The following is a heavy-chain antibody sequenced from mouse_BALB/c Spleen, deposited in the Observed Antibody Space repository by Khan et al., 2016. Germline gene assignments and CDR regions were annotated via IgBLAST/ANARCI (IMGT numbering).Heavy chain of an antibody. V-gene: IGHV9-3-1*01. D-gene: IGHD2-14*01. CDR3: AGYYRDAMDY. Sequence: QIQLVQSGPELKKPGETVKISCKASGYTFTNYGMNWVKQAPGKGLKWMGWINTYTGEPTYADDFKGRFAFSLETSASTAYLQINNLKNEDAGTYFCAGYYRDAMDYWGQGTSVTVSS. CDR2: INTYTGEP. CDR1: GYTFTNYG. J-gene: IGHJ4*01.